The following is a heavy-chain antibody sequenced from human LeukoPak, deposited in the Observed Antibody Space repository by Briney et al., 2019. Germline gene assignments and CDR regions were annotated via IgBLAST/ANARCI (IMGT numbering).Heavy chain of an antibody. Sequence: ASVKVSCKVSGYTLTELSMHWVRQAPGKGLEWMGGFDPGDGETIYAQKFQGRVTMTEDTSTDTAYMELSSLRSEDTAVYYCATGFSGGLRWGWYFDYWGQGTLVTVSS. CDR1: GYTLTELS. CDR3: ATGFSGGLRWGWYFDY. CDR2: FDPGDGET. J-gene: IGHJ4*02. V-gene: IGHV1-24*01. D-gene: IGHD3-10*01.